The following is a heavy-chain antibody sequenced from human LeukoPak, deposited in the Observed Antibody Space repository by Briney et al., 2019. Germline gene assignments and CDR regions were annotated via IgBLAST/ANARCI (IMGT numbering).Heavy chain of an antibody. CDR2: ISGSGGST. CDR3: AKRFGVVVITDYFDY. V-gene: IGHV3-23*01. CDR1: GFTFSSYG. J-gene: IGHJ4*02. D-gene: IGHD3-22*01. Sequence: GGSLRLSCAASGFTFSSYGMSWVRQAPGKGLEWVSAISGSGGSTYYADSVKGRFTISRDNSKNTLYLQMNSLRAEDTAVYYCAKRFGVVVITDYFDYWGQGTLVTVSS.